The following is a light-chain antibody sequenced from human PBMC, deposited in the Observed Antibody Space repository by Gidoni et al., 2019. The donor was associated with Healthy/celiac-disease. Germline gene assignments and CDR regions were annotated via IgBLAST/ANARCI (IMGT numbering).Light chain of an antibody. V-gene: IGLV2-14*01. CDR1: SSAVGGYNY. CDR3: SSYTSSISYV. J-gene: IGLJ1*01. CDR2: EVS. Sequence: QSALPQPASVSGSPGQSITIYCTGTSSAVGGYNYVSWYQQHPGKAPKLMIYEVSNRPSGVSTRFSGSKSGNTASLTISGLQAEDEADYYCSSYTSSISYVFGTGTKVT.